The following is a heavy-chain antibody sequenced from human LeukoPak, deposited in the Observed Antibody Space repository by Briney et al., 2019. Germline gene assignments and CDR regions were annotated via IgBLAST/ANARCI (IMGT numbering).Heavy chain of an antibody. J-gene: IGHJ4*02. Sequence: SETLSLTCTVSGGSITGYYWNWVRQPAGKGLEWIGRIYSSGSINYNPSLKSRVTMSVNTSKNRFSLRLNSVTAADTAVYYCARGDNWTGYFGYWGQGTLVTVSS. CDR1: GGSITGYY. CDR3: ARGDNWTGYFGY. V-gene: IGHV4-4*07. CDR2: IYSSGSI. D-gene: IGHD3/OR15-3a*01.